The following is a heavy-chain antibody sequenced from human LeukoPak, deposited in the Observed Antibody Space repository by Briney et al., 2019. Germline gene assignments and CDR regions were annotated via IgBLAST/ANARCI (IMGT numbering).Heavy chain of an antibody. Sequence: PSETLSLTRAVYGGSFSGYYWSWVRQPPGKGLEWIGEINHSGSTNYNPSLKSRVTILVDTSKNQFSLKLSSVTAADTAVYYCARGPYGDYRYYYYYMDVWGKGTTVTVSS. D-gene: IGHD4-17*01. CDR1: GGSFSGYY. CDR2: INHSGST. V-gene: IGHV4-34*01. J-gene: IGHJ6*03. CDR3: ARGPYGDYRYYYYYMDV.